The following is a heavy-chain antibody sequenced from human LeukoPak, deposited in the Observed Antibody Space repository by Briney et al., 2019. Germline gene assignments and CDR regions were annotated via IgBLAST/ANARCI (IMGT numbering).Heavy chain of an antibody. J-gene: IGHJ4*02. CDR1: GFTFSSYS. V-gene: IGHV3-21*01. D-gene: IGHD6-19*01. CDR3: ARHRSGWYSVGVYYFDY. CDR2: ISSSSSYI. Sequence: PGGSLRLSCAASGFTFSSYSMNWVRQAPGKGLEWVSSISSSSSYIYYADSVKGRFTISRDNAKNSLYPQMNSLRAEDTAVYYCARHRSGWYSVGVYYFDYWGQGTLVTVSS.